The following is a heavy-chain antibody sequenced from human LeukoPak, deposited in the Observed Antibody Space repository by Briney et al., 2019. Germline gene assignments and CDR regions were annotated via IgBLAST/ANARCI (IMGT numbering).Heavy chain of an antibody. V-gene: IGHV3-30-3*01. D-gene: IGHD3-3*01. Sequence: GGSLRLSCAASGFTFSSYAMHWVRQAPGKGLEWVAVISYDGSNKYYADSVKGRFTISRDNSKNTLYLQMNSLRAEDTAVYYCASAGLEWLSYFDYWGQGTLVTVSS. CDR3: ASAGLEWLSYFDY. CDR1: GFTFSSYA. CDR2: ISYDGSNK. J-gene: IGHJ4*02.